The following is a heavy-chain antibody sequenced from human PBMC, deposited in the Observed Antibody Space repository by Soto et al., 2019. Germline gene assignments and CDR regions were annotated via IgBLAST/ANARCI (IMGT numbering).Heavy chain of an antibody. CDR2: IIPIFGTA. CDR1: GGTFSSYA. Sequence: GASVKVSCKASGGTFSSYAISWVRQAPGQGLEWIGGIIPIFGTANYAQKFQGRVTITADESTTTAYMELSSLRSEDTAVYYCARTSIAARPDSSNFNYYYYGMDVWGQGTTVTVSS. J-gene: IGHJ6*02. CDR3: ARTSIAARPDSSNFNYYYYGMDV. V-gene: IGHV1-69*13. D-gene: IGHD6-6*01.